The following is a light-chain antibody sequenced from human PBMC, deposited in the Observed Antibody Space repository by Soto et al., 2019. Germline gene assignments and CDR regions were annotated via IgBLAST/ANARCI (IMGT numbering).Light chain of an antibody. Sequence: EIVLTQSPATLSSFPGDRVTLSCRASQYINTRLAWYQHRPGQAPRLLIYQTSIRAAGIPARFSASGSGTDFTLTISRLEPEDFAVYFCQHYGDSSWTFGQGTKVDIK. CDR2: QTS. V-gene: IGKV3-20*01. J-gene: IGKJ1*01. CDR3: QHYGDSSWT. CDR1: QYINTR.